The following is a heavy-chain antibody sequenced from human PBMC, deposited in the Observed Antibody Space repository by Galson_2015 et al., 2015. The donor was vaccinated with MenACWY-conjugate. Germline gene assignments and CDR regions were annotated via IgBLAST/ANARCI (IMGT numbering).Heavy chain of an antibody. CDR1: GFTFSNYG. CDR2: MSRSGTT. V-gene: IGHV3-69-1*01. Sequence: SLRLSCAASGFTFSNYGMAWVRQAPGKGLDWVSAMSRSGTTYYAASVKGRFTISRDNAKNSLYLHMNSLRAEDTAMYYCASQTWTGYFDYWGQGILVTVSS. J-gene: IGHJ4*02. D-gene: IGHD3-10*01. CDR3: ASQTWTGYFDY.